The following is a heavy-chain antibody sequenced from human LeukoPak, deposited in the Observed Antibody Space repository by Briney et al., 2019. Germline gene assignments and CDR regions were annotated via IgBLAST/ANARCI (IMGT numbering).Heavy chain of an antibody. V-gene: IGHV3-48*01. Sequence: PGGSLRLSCAASGFTFSTNTMTWVRQAPGKGLEWVSYISSSSSTIYYADSVKGRFTISRDNAKNSLYLQMNSLRAEDTAVYYCARGGLRYCSSTSCYGPFDYWGQGTLVTVSS. CDR2: ISSSSSTI. J-gene: IGHJ4*02. CDR3: ARGGLRYCSSTSCYGPFDY. CDR1: GFTFSTNT. D-gene: IGHD2-2*01.